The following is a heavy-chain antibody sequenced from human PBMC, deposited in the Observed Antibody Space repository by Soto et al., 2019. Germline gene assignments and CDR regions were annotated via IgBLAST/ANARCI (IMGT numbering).Heavy chain of an antibody. CDR2: MYHTGST. Sequence: QLHLHESGPGLVKPSETLSLSCSVSGDSITRSGFYWAWIRRPPGKELEWIGSMYHTGSTYYKPSLESRLTMSVDTSKSQFSLRLTSMTAADAGVYFCARVRGGDTHVFDCWGQVARVTVSS. D-gene: IGHD3-10*01. V-gene: IGHV4-39*01. J-gene: IGHJ4*02. CDR1: GDSITRSGFY. CDR3: ARVRGGDTHVFDC.